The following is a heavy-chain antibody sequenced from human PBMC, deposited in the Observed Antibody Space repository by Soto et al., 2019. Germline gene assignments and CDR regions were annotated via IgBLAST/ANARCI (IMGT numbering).Heavy chain of an antibody. V-gene: IGHV1-2*02. J-gene: IGHJ3*02. D-gene: IGHD3-3*01. CDR3: ARGGGVGVAGSAAFDM. Sequence: QLHLVQSGAVVKKPGASVTVSCSASGYPVTAYYMHWVRQAPGRGLEWMGGINPATGAAKYTQTFQGGVTMTRATSTSTVFMDLGGLTSEDTAVFYWARGGGVGVAGSAAFDMWGQGTVVTVSS. CDR2: INPATGAA. CDR1: GYPVTAYY.